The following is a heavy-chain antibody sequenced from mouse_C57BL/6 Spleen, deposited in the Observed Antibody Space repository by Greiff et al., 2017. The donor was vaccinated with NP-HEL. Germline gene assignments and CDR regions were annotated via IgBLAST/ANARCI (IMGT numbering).Heavy chain of an antibody. CDR3: TTGYDVAY. D-gene: IGHD2-2*01. J-gene: IGHJ3*01. CDR2: IDPENGDT. CDR1: GFNIKDDY. Sequence: VQLQQSGAELVRPGASVKLSCTASGFNIKDDYMHWVKQRPEQGLEWIGWIDPENGDTEYASKFQGKATITADTSSNTAYLQLSRLTSEDTAVYYCTTGYDVAYWGQGTLVTVSA. V-gene: IGHV14-4*01.